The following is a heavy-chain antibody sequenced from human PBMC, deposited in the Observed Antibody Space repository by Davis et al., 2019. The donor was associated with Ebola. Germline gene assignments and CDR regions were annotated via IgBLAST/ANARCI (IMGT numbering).Heavy chain of an antibody. V-gene: IGHV4-39*01. J-gene: IGHJ3*02. CDR1: GGSISSSYYY. Sequence: MPSETLSLTCTVSGGSISSSYYYWGWIRQPPGKGLEWIGTIYYSGTTYYNPSLKSRVTISVDTSKNQFSLKLSSVTAADTAVYYCARRVVRGVIILGDDAFDIWGQGTMVTVSS. CDR2: IYYSGTT. CDR3: ARRVVRGVIILGDDAFDI. D-gene: IGHD3-10*01.